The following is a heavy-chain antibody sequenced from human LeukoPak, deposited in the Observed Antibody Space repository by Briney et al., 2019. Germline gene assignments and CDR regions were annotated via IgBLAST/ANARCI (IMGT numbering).Heavy chain of an antibody. J-gene: IGHJ4*02. V-gene: IGHV3-74*01. CDR1: GFTFDDYV. D-gene: IGHD2-8*02. Sequence: GGSLRLSCAASGFTFDDYVMNWVRQAPGKGLVWVSLINSDGSSTSYADSVKGRFTISRDNAKNTLYLQMNSLRAEDTAVYYCARGLLVAPGWDYWGQGTLVTVSS. CDR2: INSDGSST. CDR3: ARGLLVAPGWDY.